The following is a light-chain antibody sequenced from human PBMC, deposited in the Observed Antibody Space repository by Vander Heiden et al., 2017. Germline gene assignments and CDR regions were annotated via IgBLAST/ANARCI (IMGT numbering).Light chain of an antibody. J-gene: IGLJ1*01. CDR3: SSYGGSNNLI. CDR1: GSDVGGHNY. V-gene: IGLV2-8*01. Sequence: QSALTQPPSASGSPGQSVTISCTGTGSDVGGHNYVSWYQQYPGKAPKIMIYEVSKRPSGVPDRFSGSKSGNTASLTVSGLQAEDEADYYCSSYGGSNNLIFGTGTQVTVL. CDR2: EVS.